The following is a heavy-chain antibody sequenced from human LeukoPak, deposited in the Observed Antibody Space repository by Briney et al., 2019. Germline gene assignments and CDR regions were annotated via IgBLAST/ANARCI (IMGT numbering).Heavy chain of an antibody. D-gene: IGHD3-10*01. CDR3: ARDPNYYGSGSRKDY. J-gene: IGHJ4*02. V-gene: IGHV3-21*01. CDR2: ISSSSSYI. CDR1: GFTFSSYS. Sequence: PGGSLRLSCAASGFTFSSYSMNWVRQAPGKGLEWVSSISSSSSYIYYADSVKGRFTISRDNAKNSLYLQMNSLRAEDTAVYYCARDPNYYGSGSRKDYWGQGTLVTVSS.